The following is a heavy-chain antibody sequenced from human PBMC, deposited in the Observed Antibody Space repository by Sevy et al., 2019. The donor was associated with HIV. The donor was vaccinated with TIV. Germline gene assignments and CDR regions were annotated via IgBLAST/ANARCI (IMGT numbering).Heavy chain of an antibody. V-gene: IGHV3-23*01. CDR1: GFTFSSYA. CDR3: ARTYYYDSSGTKRGYDAFDI. J-gene: IGHJ3*02. Sequence: GGSLRLSCAASGFTFSSYAMSWVRQAPGKGLEWVSAISGSGGSTYYADSVKGRFTISRDNSKNTLYLQMNSLRAEDTAVYYCARTYYYDSSGTKRGYDAFDIWGQGTMVTVSS. D-gene: IGHD3-22*01. CDR2: ISGSGGST.